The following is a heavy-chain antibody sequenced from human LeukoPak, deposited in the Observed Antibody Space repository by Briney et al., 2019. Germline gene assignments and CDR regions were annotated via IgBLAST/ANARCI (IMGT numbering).Heavy chain of an antibody. CDR3: AGVDRIMITFGGVIGDAFDI. CDR2: IKQDGSEK. Sequence: GGSLRLSCAASEFTFSSYWMSWVRQAPGKGLEWVASIKQDGSEKYYVDSVKGRVTISRDNAKNSLYLQMNSLRAEDTAVYYCAGVDRIMITFGGVIGDAFDIWGQGTMVTVSS. J-gene: IGHJ3*02. D-gene: IGHD3-16*02. CDR1: EFTFSSYW. V-gene: IGHV3-7*01.